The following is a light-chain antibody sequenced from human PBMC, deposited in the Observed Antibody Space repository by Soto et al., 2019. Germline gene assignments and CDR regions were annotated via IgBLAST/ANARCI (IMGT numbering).Light chain of an antibody. CDR3: QQYNTWPRA. CDR1: QSVSIN. CDR2: GAS. J-gene: IGKJ1*01. Sequence: EIVMTQSPATLSVSPGERATLSCRASQSVSINLAWYQQKPGQAPRLLIYGASTRATGIPARFSGSGSGTDFTLTISSLQSEDFAVYYCQQYNTWPRAFGQGTKVEIK. V-gene: IGKV3D-15*01.